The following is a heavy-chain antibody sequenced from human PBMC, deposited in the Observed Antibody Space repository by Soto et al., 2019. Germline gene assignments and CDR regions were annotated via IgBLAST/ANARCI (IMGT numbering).Heavy chain of an antibody. J-gene: IGHJ4*02. V-gene: IGHV1-69*06. Sequence: SVNVSCKASGGTFSSYAISWVRQAPGQGLEWMGGIIPIFGTANYAQKFQGRVTITADKSTRKAYMELSSLRSEDTAVYYCARDGLGYDSSGEGPLWGQGTMVIVSS. CDR2: IIPIFGTA. CDR1: GGTFSSYA. D-gene: IGHD3-22*01. CDR3: ARDGLGYDSSGEGPL.